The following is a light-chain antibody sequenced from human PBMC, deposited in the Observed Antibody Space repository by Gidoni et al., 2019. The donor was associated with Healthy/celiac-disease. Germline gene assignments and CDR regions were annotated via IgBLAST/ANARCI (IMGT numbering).Light chain of an antibody. CDR2: AAS. CDR3: QQYNSAPPLT. CDR1: QGISNY. Sequence: DSQMTQSPASLSASVGDRVTITCRASQGISNYLAWYQQKPGKVPKLLLYAASTLQSGVPSRFSGRGSGTDFTLPISSLQPEDVSTYYCQQYNSAPPLTFGGGTQVEIK. J-gene: IGKJ4*01. V-gene: IGKV1-27*01.